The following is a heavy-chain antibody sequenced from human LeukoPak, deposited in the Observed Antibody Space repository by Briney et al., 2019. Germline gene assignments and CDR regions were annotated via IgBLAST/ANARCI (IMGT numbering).Heavy chain of an antibody. J-gene: IGHJ4*02. Sequence: TGGSLRLSCAASGFSFSSYAMSWVRQTPGKGLEWVSSISGSGATTYYADSVKGRFTISRDNSRNTLYLQMNSLRAEDTAVYYCAKGRYESSGFNWAAWGQGTLVTVSS. D-gene: IGHD3-22*01. CDR2: ISGSGATT. V-gene: IGHV3-23*01. CDR3: AKGRYESSGFNWAA. CDR1: GFSFSSYA.